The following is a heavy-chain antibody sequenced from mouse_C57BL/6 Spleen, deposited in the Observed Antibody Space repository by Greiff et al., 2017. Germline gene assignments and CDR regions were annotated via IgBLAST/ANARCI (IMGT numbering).Heavy chain of an antibody. D-gene: IGHD1-1*01. V-gene: IGHV1-50*01. CDR2: IDPSDSYT. J-gene: IGHJ4*01. CDR3: ARSFPITTGAMDY. Sequence: QVQLKQPGAELVKPGASVKLSCKASGYTFTSYWMQWVKQRPGQGLEWIGEIDPSDSYTNYNQKFKGKATLTVDTSSSTAYMQLSSLTSEDSAVYYCARSFPITTGAMDYWGQGTSVTVSS. CDR1: GYTFTSYW.